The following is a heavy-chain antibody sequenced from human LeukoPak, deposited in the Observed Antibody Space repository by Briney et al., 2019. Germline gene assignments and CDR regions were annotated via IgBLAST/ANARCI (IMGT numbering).Heavy chain of an antibody. CDR2: IKQDGSEK. D-gene: IGHD6-13*01. V-gene: IGHV3-7*01. CDR1: GFTLSSYW. CDR3: ARSIAAAFDF. Sequence: PGGSLRLSCAASGFTLSSYWMSWVRQAPGKGLEWVANIKQDGSEKYYVDSVKGRFTISRDNAKNSLYLQMNSLRAEDTAVYYCARSIAAAFDFWGQGILVTVSS. J-gene: IGHJ4*02.